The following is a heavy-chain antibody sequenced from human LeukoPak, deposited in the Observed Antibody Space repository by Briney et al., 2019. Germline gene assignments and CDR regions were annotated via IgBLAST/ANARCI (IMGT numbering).Heavy chain of an antibody. J-gene: IGHJ3*02. CDR2: INPNSGGT. D-gene: IGHD3-16*01. Sequence: ASVKVSFKASGYTLTDYYMHWVRQTPGQGLEWMGWINPNSGGTNYAQKFQGRVTMTRDTSISTAYMELIRLISDDTAVYYCARVDYRRDAFDIWGQGTMVTVSS. CDR3: ARVDYRRDAFDI. CDR1: GYTLTDYY. V-gene: IGHV1-2*02.